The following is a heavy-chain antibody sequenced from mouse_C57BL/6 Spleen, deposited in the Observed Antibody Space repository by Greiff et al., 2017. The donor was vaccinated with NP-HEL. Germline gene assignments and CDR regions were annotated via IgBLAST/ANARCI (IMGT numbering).Heavy chain of an antibody. Sequence: QVQLQQPGAELVRPGSSVKLSCKASGYTFTSYWMHWVKQRPIQGLEWIGNIDPSDSETHYNQKFKDKATLTVDKSSSTAYMQLSSLTSEDSAVYYCARASGSSYYWYFDVWGTGTTVTVSA. CDR3: ARASGSSYYWYFDV. V-gene: IGHV1-52*01. J-gene: IGHJ1*03. CDR1: GYTFTSYW. CDR2: IDPSDSET. D-gene: IGHD1-1*01.